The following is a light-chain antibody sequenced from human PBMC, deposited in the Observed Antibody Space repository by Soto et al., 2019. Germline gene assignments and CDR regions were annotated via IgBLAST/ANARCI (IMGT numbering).Light chain of an antibody. J-gene: IGLJ2*01. V-gene: IGLV1-40*01. CDR1: RSNIGAGYD. CDR3: QTYDSGLNVVV. CDR2: ANN. Sequence: QAVVTQPPSVSGAPGQWVTISCTGSRSNIGAGYDVHWYQQLPRAAPKLLMYANNNRPSGVPVRFSASKSGTSASLAITGLQADDEADYYCQTYDSGLNVVVFGGGTKLTVL.